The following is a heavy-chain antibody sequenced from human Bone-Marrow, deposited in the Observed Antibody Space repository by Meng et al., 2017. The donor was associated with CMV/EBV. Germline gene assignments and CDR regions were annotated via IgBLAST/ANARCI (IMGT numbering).Heavy chain of an antibody. J-gene: IGHJ4*02. CDR2: INPNSGGT. Sequence: ASVKVSCKASGYTFTDYRMHWVRQAPGQGLEWMGWINPNSGGTNYAQKFQGRVTMTRDTSISTAYMELSRLRSDDTAVYYCARVRKKSDSTSLSYFDYWGQGTLVTVSS. CDR1: GYTFTDYR. V-gene: IGHV1-2*02. D-gene: IGHD2-2*01. CDR3: ARVRKKSDSTSLSYFDY.